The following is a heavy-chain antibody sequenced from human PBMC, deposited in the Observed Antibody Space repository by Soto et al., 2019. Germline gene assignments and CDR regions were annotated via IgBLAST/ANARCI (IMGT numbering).Heavy chain of an antibody. V-gene: IGHV4-34*01. D-gene: IGHD1-1*01. CDR2: INHSGST. CDR1: GGSFSGYY. J-gene: IGHJ4*02. CDR3: ARSLRAWNRFDY. Sequence: SETLSLTXAVYGGSFSGYYWSWIRQPPGKGLEWIGEINHSGSTNYNPSLKSRVTISVDTSKNQFSLKLSSVTAADTAVYYCARSLRAWNRFDYWGQGTLVTVSS.